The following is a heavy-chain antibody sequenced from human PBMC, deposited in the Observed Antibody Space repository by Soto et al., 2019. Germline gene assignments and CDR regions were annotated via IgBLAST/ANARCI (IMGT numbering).Heavy chain of an antibody. J-gene: IGHJ3*02. CDR3: ARGGIGSKSYAFHI. CDR1: GGTFNNYA. D-gene: IGHD1-26*01. CDR2: IIPNFSTS. V-gene: IGHV1-69*06. Sequence: QVQLVQSGAEVKKPGSSVRVSCKASGGTFNNYAVHWVRQAPGQGPEWVGGIIPNFSTSSSAQKFQGRVTMTADSSTNTAYMELVSLRSEDTAVYYCARGGIGSKSYAFHIWCQGTTVTVSS.